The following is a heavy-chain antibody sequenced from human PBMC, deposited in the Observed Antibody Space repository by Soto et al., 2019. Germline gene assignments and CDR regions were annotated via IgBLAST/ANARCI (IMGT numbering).Heavy chain of an antibody. CDR1: SGSISSSNW. Sequence: PSETLSLTCAVSSGSISSSNWWSWVRQPPGKGLEWIGEIYHSGSTNYNASLKSRVTISVDKSKNQFSLKLSSVTAADTAVYYCARGEAIYDYIWGSYRYDAFDIWGQGTMVTVSS. CDR3: ARGEAIYDYIWGSYRYDAFDI. V-gene: IGHV4-4*02. J-gene: IGHJ3*02. CDR2: IYHSGST. D-gene: IGHD3-16*02.